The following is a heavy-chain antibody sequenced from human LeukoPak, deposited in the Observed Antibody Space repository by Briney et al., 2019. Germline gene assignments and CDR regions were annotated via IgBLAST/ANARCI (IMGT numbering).Heavy chain of an antibody. Sequence: GGSLRLSCAASGFTFSDYYMSWVRQAPGKGLGWVSYISSGDSTIYYADSVKGRFTISRDNAKNSPYLQMNSLRAEDTAVYYCARRGTTYGSYWGQGTLVTVSS. V-gene: IGHV3-11*01. CDR1: GFTFSDYY. CDR2: ISSGDSTI. D-gene: IGHD1-26*01. J-gene: IGHJ4*02. CDR3: ARRGTTYGSY.